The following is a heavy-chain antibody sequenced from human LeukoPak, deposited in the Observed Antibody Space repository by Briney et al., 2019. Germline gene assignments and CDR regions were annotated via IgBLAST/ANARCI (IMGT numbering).Heavy chain of an antibody. D-gene: IGHD2-15*01. Sequence: GASVKVSCKASGYTFTNYYIHWVRQAPGQGLEWMGIINPGGGSTSYAQKFQGRVTMTRDMSTSTVYMELSSLRSEDTAVYYCARDWGYCSDGSCYRGAFDIWGQGTMVTVSS. CDR2: INPGGGST. CDR1: GYTFTNYY. CDR3: ARDWGYCSDGSCYRGAFDI. J-gene: IGHJ3*02. V-gene: IGHV1-46*01.